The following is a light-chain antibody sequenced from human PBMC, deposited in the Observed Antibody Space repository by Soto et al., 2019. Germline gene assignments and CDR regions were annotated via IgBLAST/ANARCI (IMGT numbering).Light chain of an antibody. CDR1: QSVSVNY. J-gene: IGKJ2*01. Sequence: EIVLTQSPGTLSLSPGERATLSCRASQSVSVNYLAWYQQKPGQAPRLLIYGASSRATGIPDRFSGSGSGTDFTLTISRLEPEDFAVYYCQQYGSSPYTFGQGTSLGIK. V-gene: IGKV3-20*01. CDR3: QQYGSSPYT. CDR2: GAS.